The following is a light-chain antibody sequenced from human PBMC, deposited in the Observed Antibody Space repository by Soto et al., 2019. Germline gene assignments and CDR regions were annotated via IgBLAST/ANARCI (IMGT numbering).Light chain of an antibody. J-gene: IGKJ3*01. Sequence: EIVLTQSPGTLSLSPGERASLSCRASQSVSSSYLAWYQQIPGQAPRLLIYDASNRATGIPARFSGGGSGTDFTLTISSLEPEDFAVYYCQQRSNWPLTFGPGTKVDIK. CDR2: DAS. CDR1: QSVSSSY. V-gene: IGKV3D-20*02. CDR3: QQRSNWPLT.